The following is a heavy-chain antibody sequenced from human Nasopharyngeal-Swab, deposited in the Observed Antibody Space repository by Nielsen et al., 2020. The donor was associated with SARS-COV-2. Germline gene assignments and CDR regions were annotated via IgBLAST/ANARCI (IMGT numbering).Heavy chain of an antibody. J-gene: IGHJ5*02. CDR2: INPNSGGT. D-gene: IGHD2-15*01. CDR1: GYTYTGYY. Sequence: AAVKVSCKASGYTYTGYYMHWVRQAPGQGLEWMGRINPNSGGTNYAQKFQGRVTITRDTSISTANMELSRLRSDDTAVYYCARWYPNWFDPWGQGTLVTVSS. CDR3: ARWYPNWFDP. V-gene: IGHV1-2*06.